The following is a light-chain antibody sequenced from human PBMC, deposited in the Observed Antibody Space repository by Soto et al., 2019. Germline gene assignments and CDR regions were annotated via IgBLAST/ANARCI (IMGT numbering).Light chain of an antibody. V-gene: IGKV1-5*03. CDR3: QQYNSYSPA. Sequence: EIQMTQSPSTLSSSVGDRVTLTCRASQSISSWLAWYQQKPGKAPKLLIYKASSLESGVPSRFSGSGSGTEFTLTISSLQPDDFATYYCQQYNSYSPAFGQGTKVEIK. CDR1: QSISSW. CDR2: KAS. J-gene: IGKJ1*01.